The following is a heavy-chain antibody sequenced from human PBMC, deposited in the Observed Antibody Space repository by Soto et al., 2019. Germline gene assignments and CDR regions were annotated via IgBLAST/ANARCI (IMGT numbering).Heavy chain of an antibody. J-gene: IGHJ4*02. Sequence: GESLKISCQCSGYTFSNFWIAWVRQLPGKGLEYMGIIYPGDSETRYSPSFHGKVAISADRSIGTAYLQWSSLEASDSAFYFCARSPRSSPYFDYWGQGALVTVSS. CDR2: IYPGDSET. CDR1: GYTFSNFW. D-gene: IGHD6-13*01. V-gene: IGHV5-51*01. CDR3: ARSPRSSPYFDY.